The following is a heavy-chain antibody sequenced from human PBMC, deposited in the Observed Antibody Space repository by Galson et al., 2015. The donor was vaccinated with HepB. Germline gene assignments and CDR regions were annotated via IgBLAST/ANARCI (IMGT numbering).Heavy chain of an antibody. CDR3: ARRGYYDFWSGYYAEYYYYYYMDV. CDR2: ISSSSSYI. V-gene: IGHV3-21*01. J-gene: IGHJ6*03. D-gene: IGHD3-3*01. Sequence: SLRLSCAASGFTFSSYSMNWVRQAPGKGLEWVSSISSSSSYIYYADSVKGRFTISRDNAKNSLYLQMNSLRAEDTAVYYCARRGYYDFWSGYYAEYYYYYYMDVWGKGTTVTVSS. CDR1: GFTFSSYS.